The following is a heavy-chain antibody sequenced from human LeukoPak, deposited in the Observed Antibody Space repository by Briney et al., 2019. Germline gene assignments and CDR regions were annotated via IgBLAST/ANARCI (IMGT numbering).Heavy chain of an antibody. CDR3: ARAVEGAEYFQH. J-gene: IGHJ1*01. CDR2: IYHSGST. CDR1: GGSISSGGYS. V-gene: IGHV4-30-2*01. D-gene: IGHD5-24*01. Sequence: SETLSLTCAVSGGSISSGGYSWSWIRQPPGKGLEWIGYIYHSGSTYYNPSLKSRVTVSVDRSKNQFSLKLSSVTAADTAVYYCARAVEGAEYFQHWGQGTLVTVSS.